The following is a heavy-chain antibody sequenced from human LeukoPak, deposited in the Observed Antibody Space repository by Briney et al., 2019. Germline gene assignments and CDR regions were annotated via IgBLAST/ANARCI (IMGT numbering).Heavy chain of an antibody. Sequence: ASVKVSCKASGYTFTSYDINWVRQATGQGLEWMGWMNPNSGNTGYAQKFQGRVTMTRNTSISTAYMELSSLRSEDTAVYYCARGLYDILTGYADYWGQGTLVTVPS. V-gene: IGHV1-8*01. D-gene: IGHD3-9*01. CDR2: MNPNSGNT. J-gene: IGHJ4*02. CDR1: GYTFTSYD. CDR3: ARGLYDILTGYADY.